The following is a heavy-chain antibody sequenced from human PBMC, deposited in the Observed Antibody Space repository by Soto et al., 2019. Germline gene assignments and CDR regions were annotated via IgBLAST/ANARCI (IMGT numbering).Heavy chain of an antibody. Sequence: PSETLSLTCTVSGGSISSYYWSWIRQPPGKGLEWIGYIYYSGSTNYNPSLKSRVTISVDTSKNQFSLKLSSVTAADTAAYYCARGRGAAGNWFDPWGQGTLVTVSS. D-gene: IGHD6-13*01. J-gene: IGHJ5*02. V-gene: IGHV4-59*01. CDR2: IYYSGST. CDR1: GGSISSYY. CDR3: ARGRGAAGNWFDP.